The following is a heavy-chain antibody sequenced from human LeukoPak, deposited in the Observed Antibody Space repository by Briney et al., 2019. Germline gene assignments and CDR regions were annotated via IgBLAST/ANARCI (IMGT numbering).Heavy chain of an antibody. CDR3: ARQPVGFWSGYYQYYFDH. CDR2: IKQDGSDE. V-gene: IGHV3-7*01. D-gene: IGHD3-3*01. J-gene: IGHJ4*02. CDR1: GFTLSSTW. Sequence: GGSLRLSCAASGFTLSSTWMSWVRQAPGKGLEWVANIKQDGSDEYYLDSVKGRFIISRDNGKNSLYLQMSTLTTEDAAVYYCARQPVGFWSGYYQYYFDHWGQGVLVTVSS.